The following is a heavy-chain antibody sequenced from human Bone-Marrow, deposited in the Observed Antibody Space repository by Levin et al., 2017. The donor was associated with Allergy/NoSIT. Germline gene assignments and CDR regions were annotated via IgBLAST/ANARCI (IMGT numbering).Heavy chain of an antibody. CDR3: VRGPWVGSDNWFADELNWFDP. CDR2: INPSDGRT. Sequence: GGSLRLSCKASGYTFTSYYFHWVRQAPGQGLEWMGIINPSDGRTTYAQKFQGRVTLTRDTSTRTVYIELTSLRSEDTAMYYCVRGPWVGSDNWFADELNWFDPWGQGTLVTVSS. V-gene: IGHV1-46*01. D-gene: IGHD3-10*01. CDR1: GYTFTSYY. J-gene: IGHJ5*02.